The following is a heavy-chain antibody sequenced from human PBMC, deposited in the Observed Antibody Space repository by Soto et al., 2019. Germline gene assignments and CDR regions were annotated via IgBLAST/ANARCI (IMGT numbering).Heavy chain of an antibody. J-gene: IGHJ5*02. V-gene: IGHV1-69*06. D-gene: IGHD4-17*01. CDR2: IIPIFGTA. CDR1: GGTFSSYA. CDR3: ARVTTVTEWGWFDP. Sequence: SVKVSCKASGGTFSSYAISWVRQAPGQGLEWMGGIIPIFGTANYAQRFQGRVTITADKSTSTAYMELSSLRSEDTAVYYCARVTTVTEWGWFDPWGQGTLVTVSS.